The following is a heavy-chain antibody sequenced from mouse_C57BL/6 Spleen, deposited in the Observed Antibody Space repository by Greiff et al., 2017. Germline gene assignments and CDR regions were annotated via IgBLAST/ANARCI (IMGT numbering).Heavy chain of an antibody. V-gene: IGHV5-9*01. J-gene: IGHJ3*01. CDR2: ISGGGGNT. CDR3: VGPFDWEGFAY. D-gene: IGHD4-1*01. Sequence: EVQLVESGGGLVKPGGSLKLSCAASGFTFSSYTMSWVRQTPEKRLEWVATISGGGGNTYYTDSVKGRFTISRDNAKNTLYLHLSSLRSEYTALYCCVGPFDWEGFAYWGQGTLVTVSA. CDR1: GFTFSSYT.